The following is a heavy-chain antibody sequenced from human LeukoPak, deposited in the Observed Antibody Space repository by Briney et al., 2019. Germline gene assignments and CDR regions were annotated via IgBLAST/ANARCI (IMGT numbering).Heavy chain of an antibody. J-gene: IGHJ6*02. V-gene: IGHV3-13*04. D-gene: IGHD5-24*01. CDR1: GFTFSSYD. Sequence: TGRSLRLSCAASGFTFSSYDMHWVRQATGKGLEWVSAIGTAGDTYYPGSVKGRFTISRENAKNSLYLQMNSLRAGDTAVYYCARAMAEREYYCYGMDVWGQGTTVTVSS. CDR3: ARAMAEREYYCYGMDV. CDR2: IGTAGDT.